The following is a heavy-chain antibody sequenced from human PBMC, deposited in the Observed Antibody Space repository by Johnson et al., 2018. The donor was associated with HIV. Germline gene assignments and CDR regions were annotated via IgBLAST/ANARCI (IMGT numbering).Heavy chain of an antibody. CDR2: IKSKTDGGTT. CDR3: AKDRGGGWYGEYNFDI. Sequence: VQLVESGGGLVQPGGSLRLSCAASGFTFSSYWMHWVRQDPGKGLVWVSRIKSKTDGGTTDYVAPVKGRFTISRDNSENTLFLQMNSLRAEDTAVYYCAKDRGGGWYGEYNFDIWGQGTMVTVSS. D-gene: IGHD6-19*01. J-gene: IGHJ3*02. V-gene: IGHV3-74*01. CDR1: GFTFSSYW.